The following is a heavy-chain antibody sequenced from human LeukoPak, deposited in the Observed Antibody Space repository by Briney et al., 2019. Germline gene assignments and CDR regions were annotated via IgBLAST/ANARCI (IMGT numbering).Heavy chain of an antibody. CDR3: AKRGVGATTSHYYMDV. V-gene: IGHV3-23*01. CDR2: ISGSGGST. Sequence: GGSLRLSCAASGFTFSSYAMSWVRQAPGKGLEWVSAISGSGGSTSYADSVRGRFTISRDNSKNTLYLQMNSLRAEDTAVYYCAKRGVGATTSHYYMDVWGQGTLVTVSS. CDR1: GFTFSSYA. J-gene: IGHJ4*02. D-gene: IGHD1-26*01.